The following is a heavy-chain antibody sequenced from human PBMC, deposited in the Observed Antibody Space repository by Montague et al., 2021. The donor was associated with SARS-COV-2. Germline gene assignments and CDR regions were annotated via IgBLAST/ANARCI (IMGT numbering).Heavy chain of an antibody. D-gene: IGHD2-8*01. V-gene: IGHV4-59*08. Sequence: SETLSLTCTVSGGSISSYYWSWIRQPPGKGLEWIGYIYYSGSTNYNPSLKSRVTISVDTSKNQFSLKLSSVTAADTAMYFCARQKLNGRSTYYYYHDMDVWGQGTTVSVSS. CDR1: GGSISSYY. J-gene: IGHJ6*02. CDR2: IYYSGST. CDR3: ARQKLNGRSTYYYYHDMDV.